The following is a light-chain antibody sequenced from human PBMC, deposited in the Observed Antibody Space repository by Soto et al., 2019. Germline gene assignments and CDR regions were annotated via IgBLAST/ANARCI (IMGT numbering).Light chain of an antibody. CDR3: QQYGSSPSIT. CDR2: GAS. J-gene: IGKJ5*01. V-gene: IGKV3-20*01. Sequence: ETVLTQSPGTLSLSPGERATLPCRASQSVSTNYLAWYQQKPGRAPRLLIYGASSRVTGIPGRFSGSGSGTDFTLTISRLEPEDFAVYYCQQYGSSPSITFGQGTRLEIK. CDR1: QSVSTNY.